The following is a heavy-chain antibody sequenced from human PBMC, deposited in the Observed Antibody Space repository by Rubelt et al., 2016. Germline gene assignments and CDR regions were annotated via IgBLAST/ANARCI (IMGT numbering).Heavy chain of an antibody. V-gene: IGHV3-48*04. Sequence: QLVESGGGVVQPGKSLRLSCAASGFTFSSYAMHWVRQAPGKGLEWVSYISSSISIIYYADSVKGRFTISRDNAKNSLYLQMNSLRTEDTAVYYCARAYSSSAGRDAFDIWGQGTMVTVSS. J-gene: IGHJ3*02. CDR3: ARAYSSSAGRDAFDI. CDR1: GFTFSSYA. D-gene: IGHD6-13*01. CDR2: ISSSISII.